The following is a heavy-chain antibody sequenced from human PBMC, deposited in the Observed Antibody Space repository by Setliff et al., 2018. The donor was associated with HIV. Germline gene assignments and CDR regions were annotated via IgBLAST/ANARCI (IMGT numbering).Heavy chain of an antibody. V-gene: IGHV3-48*04. J-gene: IGHJ4*02. Sequence: GGSLRLSCEASGFSFDDYCMNWVRQAPGKGLEWVSYISSSSSTIYYADSLKGRFTISRDNAKNSLYLQMNSLRAEDTAVYYCARAVHSGWYYFDYWGQGTLVTVSS. D-gene: IGHD6-19*01. CDR1: GFSFDDYC. CDR3: ARAVHSGWYYFDY. CDR2: ISSSSSTI.